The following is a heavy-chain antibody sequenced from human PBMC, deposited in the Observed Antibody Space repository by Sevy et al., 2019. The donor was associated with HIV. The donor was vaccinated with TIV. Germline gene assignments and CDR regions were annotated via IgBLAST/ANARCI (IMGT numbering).Heavy chain of an antibody. CDR1: GFTFSSFA. V-gene: IGHV3-23*01. CDR3: AKDLYGDYTSH. Sequence: GGSLRLSCAAPGFTFSSFAMSWVRQAPGKGLEWASAFSGSGGSTSYADSVKGRFTISRDNSKNTLYLQMNSLRAEDTAVYYCAKDLYGDYTSHWGQGTLVTVSS. D-gene: IGHD4-17*01. CDR2: FSGSGGST. J-gene: IGHJ4*02.